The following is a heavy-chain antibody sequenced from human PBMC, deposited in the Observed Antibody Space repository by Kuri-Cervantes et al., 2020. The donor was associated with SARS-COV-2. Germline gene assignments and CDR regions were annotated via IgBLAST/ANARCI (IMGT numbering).Heavy chain of an antibody. CDR2: TYYSGST. CDR3: ERLQVVVGPAASFDY. Sequence: AETLSLTCTASGASISSSSYYWGWNRQPPGKGLEWIGSTYYSGSTYYNPSLKSRVTISVDTSKKQLSLKLSSVTAADTAVYYCERLQVVVGPAASFDYWGQGNLVTVSS. J-gene: IGHJ4*02. V-gene: IGHV4-39*01. CDR1: GASISSSSYY. D-gene: IGHD2-2*01.